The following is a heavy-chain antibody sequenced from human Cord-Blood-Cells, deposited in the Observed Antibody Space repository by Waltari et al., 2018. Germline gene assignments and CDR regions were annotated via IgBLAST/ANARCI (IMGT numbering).Heavy chain of an antibody. CDR3: ARVLSSWYRDDAFDI. CDR2: IYPGDSDT. J-gene: IGHJ3*02. Sequence: EVQLVQSGAEVKKPGESLKISCKGSGYSFTSYWIGWVRPMPGKGLEWMGIIYPGDSDTSYSPSFQGQVTISADKSISTAYLQWSSLKASDTAMYYCARVLSSWYRDDAFDIWGQGTMVTVSS. V-gene: IGHV5-51*01. D-gene: IGHD6-13*01. CDR1: GYSFTSYW.